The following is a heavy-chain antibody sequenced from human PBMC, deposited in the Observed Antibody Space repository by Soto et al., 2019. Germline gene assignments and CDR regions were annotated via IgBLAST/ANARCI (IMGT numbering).Heavy chain of an antibody. D-gene: IGHD3-10*01. Sequence: EVQLMESGGGLVQPGGSLRLSCVTSGFSFSSSWMAWVRQAPGKGLEWVADIKKDGTEINYVDSVKGRVTISRDNAINSLYLQMASRRVEDTAVYYCGRDPYYGAIDYWGLGTQVIVSS. CDR2: IKKDGTEI. CDR3: GRDPYYGAIDY. J-gene: IGHJ4*02. V-gene: IGHV3-7*01. CDR1: GFSFSSSW.